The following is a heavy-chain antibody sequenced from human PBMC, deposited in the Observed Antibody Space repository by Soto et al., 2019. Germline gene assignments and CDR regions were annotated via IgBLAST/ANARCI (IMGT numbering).Heavy chain of an antibody. CDR3: ARVHDYGDYYFDY. J-gene: IGHJ4*02. V-gene: IGHV3-21*01. Sequence: GGSLRLSCAASGFTFSSYSMNWVRQAPGKGLEWVSSISSSSSYIYYADSVKGRFTISRDNAKNSLYLQMNSLRAEDTAVYYCARVHDYGDYYFDYWGQGTLVTVSS. CDR1: GFTFSSYS. CDR2: ISSSSSYI. D-gene: IGHD4-17*01.